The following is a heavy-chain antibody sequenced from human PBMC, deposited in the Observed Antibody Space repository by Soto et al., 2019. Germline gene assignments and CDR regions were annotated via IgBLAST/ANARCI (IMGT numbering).Heavy chain of an antibody. D-gene: IGHD6-13*01. CDR3: AKSGAAGPDHYFDY. J-gene: IGHJ4*02. V-gene: IGHV3-30*18. CDR2: ISYDGSNK. Sequence: TGGSLRLSCAASGFTFSSYGMHWVRQAPGKGLEWVAVISYDGSNKYYADSVKGRFTISRDNSKNTLYLQMNSLRAEDTAVYYCAKSGAAGPDHYFDYWGQGTLVTVSS. CDR1: GFTFSSYG.